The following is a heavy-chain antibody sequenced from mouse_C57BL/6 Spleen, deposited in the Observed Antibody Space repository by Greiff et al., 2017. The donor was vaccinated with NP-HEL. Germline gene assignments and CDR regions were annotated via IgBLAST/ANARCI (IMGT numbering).Heavy chain of an antibody. CDR3: ARHYYNARYWYFDV. J-gene: IGHJ1*03. CDR2: IYPGSGNT. D-gene: IGHD2-12*01. Sequence: QVHVKQSGPELVKPGASVKISCKASGYSFTSYYIHWVKQRPGQGLEWIGWIYPGSGNTKYNEKFKGKATLTADTSSSTAYMQLSSLTSEDSAVYYCARHYYNARYWYFDVWGTGTTVTVSS. CDR1: GYSFTSYY. V-gene: IGHV1-66*01.